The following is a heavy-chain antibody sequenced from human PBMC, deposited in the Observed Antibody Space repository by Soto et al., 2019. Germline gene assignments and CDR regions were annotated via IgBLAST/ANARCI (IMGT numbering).Heavy chain of an antibody. D-gene: IGHD3-16*02. CDR1: GGSFSGYY. CDR3: ARAKYDYVWGSYRPDFGY. Sequence: PSETLSLTCAVYGGSFSGYYWSWIRQPPGKGLEWIGEINHSGSTNYNPSLKSRVTISVDTSKNQFSLKLSYVTAADTAVYYCARAKYDYVWGSYRPDFGYLGQVTLVAVSS. J-gene: IGHJ4*02. CDR2: INHSGST. V-gene: IGHV4-34*01.